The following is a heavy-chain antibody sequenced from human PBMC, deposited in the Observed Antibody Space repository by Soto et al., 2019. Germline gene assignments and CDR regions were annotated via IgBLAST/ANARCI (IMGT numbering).Heavy chain of an antibody. CDR2: IYYSGST. CDR1: GGSINSSSYY. D-gene: IGHD6-13*01. Sequence: SETLSLTCTVSGGSINSSSYYWGWIRQPPGKGLEWIGSIYYSGSTYYNPSLKSRVTISVDTSKNQFSLKRSSVTAADTAVYYCARRGSSWYYFDYWGQGTLVTVSS. J-gene: IGHJ4*02. CDR3: ARRGSSWYYFDY. V-gene: IGHV4-39*01.